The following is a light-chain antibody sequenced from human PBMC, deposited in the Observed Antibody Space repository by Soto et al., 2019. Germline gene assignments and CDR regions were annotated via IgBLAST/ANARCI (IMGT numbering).Light chain of an antibody. Sequence: DIVMTQSPDSLAVSLGERATINCKSSQSVLYSSNNKNYLAWYQQKPGQPPKLLISWASTRESGVPDRFSGSGLGKDFTLTISTLQAEDVAVYYCQQYYSPYTFGQGTKLEIK. J-gene: IGKJ2*01. CDR3: QQYYSPYT. V-gene: IGKV4-1*01. CDR1: QSVLYSSNNKNY. CDR2: WAS.